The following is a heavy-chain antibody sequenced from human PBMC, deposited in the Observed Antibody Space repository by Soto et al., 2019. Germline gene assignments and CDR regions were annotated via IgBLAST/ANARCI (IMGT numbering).Heavy chain of an antibody. CDR2: IYYSGST. Sequence: SETLSLTCTVSGGSISSYYWSWIRQPPGKGLEWIGYIYYSGSTNYNPSLKSRVTISVDTSKNQFSLKLRSVTAADTAVFYCAGLYPYESSGYHLNYWGQGALVTVSS. CDR3: AGLYPYESSGYHLNY. D-gene: IGHD3-22*01. J-gene: IGHJ4*02. V-gene: IGHV4-59*08. CDR1: GGSISSYY.